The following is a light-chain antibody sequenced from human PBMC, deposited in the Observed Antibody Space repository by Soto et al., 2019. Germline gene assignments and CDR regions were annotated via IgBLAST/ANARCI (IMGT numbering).Light chain of an antibody. CDR1: QSVLYSSNNKNY. V-gene: IGKV4-1*01. CDR2: WAS. J-gene: IGKJ2*01. Sequence: DIVMTQSPDSLAVSLGERATINCKSSQSVLYSSNNKNYLAWYQQKPGQPPKLLIYWASTRESGVPDRCSGSGSGTDFTLTISSLQAEDVAVYYCQQYYSTSPTFGQGTKLEI. CDR3: QQYYSTSPT.